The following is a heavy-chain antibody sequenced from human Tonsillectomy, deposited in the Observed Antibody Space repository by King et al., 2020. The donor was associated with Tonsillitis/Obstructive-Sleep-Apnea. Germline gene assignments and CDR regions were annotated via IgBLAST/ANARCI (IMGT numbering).Heavy chain of an antibody. V-gene: IGHV4-34*01. D-gene: IGHD2-2*02. CDR3: AGGDLVVVPAAIHYYYYMDV. CDR1: GGSFSGYY. Sequence: VQLQQWGAGLLKPSETLSLTCAVYGGSFSGYYWSWIRQPPGKGLEWIGEINHSGSTNYNPSLKSRVTISVDTSKNQFSLKLSSVTAADTAVYYCAGGDLVVVPAAIHYYYYMDVWAKGPRSPSP. J-gene: IGHJ6*03. CDR2: INHSGST.